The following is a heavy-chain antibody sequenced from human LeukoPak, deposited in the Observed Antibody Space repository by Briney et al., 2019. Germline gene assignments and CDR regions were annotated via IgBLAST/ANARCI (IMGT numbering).Heavy chain of an antibody. J-gene: IGHJ4*02. CDR2: INHGGST. Sequence: PSETLSLTCAVYGGSFSGYYWSWVRQPPGKGLEWIGEINHGGSTNYNPSLKSRVTISVDTSQNQFSLKLSSVTAADTAVYYCAIFPVGIAAAGTLYWGQGTLVTVSS. D-gene: IGHD6-13*01. V-gene: IGHV4-34*01. CDR3: AIFPVGIAAAGTLY. CDR1: GGSFSGYY.